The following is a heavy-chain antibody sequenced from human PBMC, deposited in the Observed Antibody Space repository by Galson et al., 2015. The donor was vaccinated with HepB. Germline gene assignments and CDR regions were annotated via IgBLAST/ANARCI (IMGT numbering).Heavy chain of an antibody. Sequence: SLRLSCAASGFTFGDYAMSWFRQAPGKGLEWVGFIRSKPFGGTTEYAASVKGRFTISSDDSKSIAYLQMNSLKTEDTAVYYCTRGRRYYGSSEDAFDIWGQGTMVTVSS. J-gene: IGHJ3*02. CDR2: IRSKPFGGTT. CDR1: GFTFGDYA. V-gene: IGHV3-49*03. D-gene: IGHD3-10*01. CDR3: TRGRRYYGSSEDAFDI.